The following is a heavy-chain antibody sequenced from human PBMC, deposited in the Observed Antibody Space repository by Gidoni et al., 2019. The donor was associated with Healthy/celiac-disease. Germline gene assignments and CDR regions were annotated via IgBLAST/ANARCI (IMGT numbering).Heavy chain of an antibody. V-gene: IGHV3-11*01. CDR2: ISSSGSTR. D-gene: IGHD6-13*01. CDR3: ANSPRSSWYSST. J-gene: IGHJ5*02. CDR1: GFTISDYY. Sequence: QVQLVESGGGLVKPGGSRRLSCTAPGFTISDYYMSWIRPAPGKGLEWVSYISSSGSTRYDADSVKGRFTIPRDNAKNSLYLQMNSLRAEDTAVYYCANSPRSSWYSSTWGQGTLVTVSS.